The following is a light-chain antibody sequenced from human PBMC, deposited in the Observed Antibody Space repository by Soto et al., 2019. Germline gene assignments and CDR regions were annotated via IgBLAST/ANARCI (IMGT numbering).Light chain of an antibody. J-gene: IGLJ2*01. CDR2: DVA. CDR3: CSYAGSYTVI. CDR1: TSDVGGYNY. V-gene: IGLV2-11*01. Sequence: QSVLTQPRSVSGSPGQSVTISCTGTTSDVGGYNYVSWYQHHPGKAPKVMIYDVAERPSGVPDRFSGSKSGNTASLTISGLQAEDEADYYCCSYAGSYTVIFGGGTKLTVL.